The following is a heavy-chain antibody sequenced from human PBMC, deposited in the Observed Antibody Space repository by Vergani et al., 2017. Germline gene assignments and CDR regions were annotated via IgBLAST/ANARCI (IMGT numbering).Heavy chain of an antibody. CDR3: AKDQPFSGQYYYYMDV. V-gene: IGHV3-23*01. Sequence: EVQLLESGGGLVQPGGSLRLSCAASGFTFSSYAMSWVRQAPGKGLEWVSAISGSGGSTYYADSVKGRFTISRDNSKNTLYRQMNSLTAEDTAVYYCAKDQPFSGQYYYYMDVWGKGTTVTVSS. CDR2: ISGSGGST. J-gene: IGHJ6*03. CDR1: GFTFSSYA. D-gene: IGHD3-10*01.